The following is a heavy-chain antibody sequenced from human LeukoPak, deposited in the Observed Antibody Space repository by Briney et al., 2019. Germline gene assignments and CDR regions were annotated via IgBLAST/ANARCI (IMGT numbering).Heavy chain of an antibody. D-gene: IGHD2-8*01. V-gene: IGHV4-39*07. CDR2: IYYSGST. J-gene: IGHJ5*02. Sequence: SETLSLTCTVSGGSISSSSYYWGWIRQPPGKGLEWIGSIYYSGSTYYNPSLKSRVTISVDKSKNQFSLKLSSVTAADTAVHYCARDRYCTNGVCYTENWFDPWGQGTLVTVSS. CDR3: ARDRYCTNGVCYTENWFDP. CDR1: GGSISSSSYY.